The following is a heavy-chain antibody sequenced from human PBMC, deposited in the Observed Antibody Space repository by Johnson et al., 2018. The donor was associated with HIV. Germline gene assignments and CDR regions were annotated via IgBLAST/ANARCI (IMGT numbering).Heavy chain of an antibody. V-gene: IGHV3-30*02. CDR1: GFTFSSYG. J-gene: IGHJ3*02. Sequence: QVLLVESGGGVVQPGGSLRLSCAASGFTFSSYGMHWVRQAPGKGLEWVAFIWYDGSNKYYADSVKGRFTISRDNSKNTLYLQMNSLRAEDTAVYYCASLIAAAGDDAFDIWGQGTMVTVSS. CDR3: ASLIAAAGDDAFDI. CDR2: IWYDGSNK. D-gene: IGHD6-13*01.